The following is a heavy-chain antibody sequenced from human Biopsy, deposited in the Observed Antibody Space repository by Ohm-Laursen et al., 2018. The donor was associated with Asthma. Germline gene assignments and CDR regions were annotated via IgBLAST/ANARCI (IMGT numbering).Heavy chain of an antibody. V-gene: IGHV3-7*03. J-gene: IGHJ6*02. CDR3: ARVFESSEWGPFYHFGLDV. CDR1: GFTFGDYW. Sequence: GSLRLSCAASGFTFGDYWMSWVRQVPGKGLEWVANIKHDGREKNHVDSLKGRFTISRDNAKNSLYLQMNSLRAEDTAIYYCARVFESSEWGPFYHFGLDVWGQGTTVAVSS. CDR2: IKHDGREK. D-gene: IGHD6-25*01.